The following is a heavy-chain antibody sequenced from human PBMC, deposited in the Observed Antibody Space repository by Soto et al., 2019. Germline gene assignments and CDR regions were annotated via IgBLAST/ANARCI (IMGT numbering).Heavy chain of an antibody. Sequence: QPGGSLRLSCAASGFTFSSYAMHWVRQAPGKGLEWVAVISYDGSNKYYADSVKGRFTISRDNSKNTLYLQMNSLRAEDTAVYYCARDMAKFRITMMCYWGQGTLVTVSS. CDR3: ARDMAKFRITMMCY. CDR2: ISYDGSNK. CDR1: GFTFSSYA. V-gene: IGHV3-30-3*01. J-gene: IGHJ4*02. D-gene: IGHD3-22*01.